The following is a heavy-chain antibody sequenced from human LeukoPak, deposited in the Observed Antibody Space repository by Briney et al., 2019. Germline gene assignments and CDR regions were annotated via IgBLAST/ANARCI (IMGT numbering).Heavy chain of an antibody. V-gene: IGHV4-34*01. Sequence: SETLSLTCAVYGGSFSGYYWSWIRQPSGKGLEWIGEINHSGSTNYNPSLKSRVTISVDTSKNQFSLKLSSVTAADTAVYYCARRIGIAAAGTGWLDPWGQGTLVTVSS. D-gene: IGHD6-13*01. CDR2: INHSGST. CDR3: ARRIGIAAAGTGWLDP. CDR1: GGSFSGYY. J-gene: IGHJ5*02.